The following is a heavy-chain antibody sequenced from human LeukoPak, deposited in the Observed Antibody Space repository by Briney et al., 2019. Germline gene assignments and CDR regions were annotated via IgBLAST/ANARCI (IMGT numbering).Heavy chain of an antibody. J-gene: IGHJ6*03. CDR2: IKQDGSEK. Sequence: GGSLRLSCAASGFTFSNYWMTWVRQAPGKGLEWVAGIKQDGSEKLYVNSVRGRFTISRDNAKMSLFLQMNSLRAEDTAVYYCARDNGVVHGVYYMDVWGKGTTVTVS. CDR1: GFTFSNYW. CDR3: ARDNGVVHGVYYMDV. V-gene: IGHV3-7*01. D-gene: IGHD3-3*01.